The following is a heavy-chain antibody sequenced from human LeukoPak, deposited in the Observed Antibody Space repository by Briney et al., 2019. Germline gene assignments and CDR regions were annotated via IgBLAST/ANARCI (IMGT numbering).Heavy chain of an antibody. V-gene: IGHV3-9*01. CDR2: ISYNSGTI. CDR3: AKDTSPGIAAVGTNLYYNAMDV. D-gene: IGHD6-13*01. CDR1: GFTFDDYG. J-gene: IGHJ6*02. Sequence: GGSLRLSCAASGFTFDDYGMHWVRQAPGKGLEWVSGISYNSGTIDYADSVKGRFTISRDNAKNSLYMQMNSLRAEDAALYYCAKDTSPGIAAVGTNLYYNAMDVWGQGTTVTVSS.